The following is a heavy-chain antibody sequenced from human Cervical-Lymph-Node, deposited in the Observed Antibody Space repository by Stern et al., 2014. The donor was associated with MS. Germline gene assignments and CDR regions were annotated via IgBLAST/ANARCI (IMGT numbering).Heavy chain of an antibody. CDR3: ARKGAIVPAAIENWFDS. D-gene: IGHD2-2*01. J-gene: IGHJ5*01. CDR1: GGSISSGGYF. Sequence: QVQLQESGPGLVKPSQTLSLTCTVSGGSISSGGYFWSWIRQHPGKGLEWIGFIYHSGSTYSNPSLKSRLTISVDTSKNQFSLNLSSVTAADTAVYYCARKGAIVPAAIENWFDSWGQGTLVTVSS. V-gene: IGHV4-31*03. CDR2: IYHSGST.